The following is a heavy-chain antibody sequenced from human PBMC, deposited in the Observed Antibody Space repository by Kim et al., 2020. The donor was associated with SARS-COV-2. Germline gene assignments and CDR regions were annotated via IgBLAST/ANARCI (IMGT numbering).Heavy chain of an antibody. D-gene: IGHD3-10*01. Sequence: ASVKVSCKASGYTFTSYGISWVRQAPGQGLEWMGWISAYNGNTNYAQKLQGRVTMTTDTSTSTAYMELRSLRSDDTAVYYCARAPPRGDGGNWFDPWGQGTLVTVSS. CDR1: GYTFTSYG. J-gene: IGHJ5*02. CDR3: ARAPPRGDGGNWFDP. V-gene: IGHV1-18*01. CDR2: ISAYNGNT.